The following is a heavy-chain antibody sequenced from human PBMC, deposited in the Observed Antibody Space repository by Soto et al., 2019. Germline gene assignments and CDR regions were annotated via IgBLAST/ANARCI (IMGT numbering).Heavy chain of an antibody. CDR1: GFTFSSYE. CDR2: ISSSGSTI. Sequence: EVQLVESGGGLVQPGGSLRLSCAASGFTFSSYEMNWVRQAPGKGLEWVSYISSSGSTIYYADSVKGRFTISRDNAKNSLYLQMNSLRAEDTAVYYCARESSYSSGVTVPEYYYYGMDVWGQGTTVTVSS. CDR3: ARESSYSSGVTVPEYYYYGMDV. D-gene: IGHD6-19*01. V-gene: IGHV3-48*03. J-gene: IGHJ6*02.